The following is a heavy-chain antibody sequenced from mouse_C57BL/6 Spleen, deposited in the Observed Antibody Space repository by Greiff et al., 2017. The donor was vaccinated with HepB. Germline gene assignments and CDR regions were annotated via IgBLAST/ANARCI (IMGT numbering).Heavy chain of an antibody. CDR1: GYTFTSYW. CDR3: TRGRQLRLPYYFDY. CDR2: IYPGNSDT. Sequence: VQLQQSGTVLARPGASVKMSCKTSGYTFTSYWMHWVKQRPGQGLEWIGAIYPGNSDTSYNQKFKGKAKLTAVTSASTAYMELSSLTNEDSAVYYCTRGRQLRLPYYFDYWGQGTTLTVSS. J-gene: IGHJ2*01. V-gene: IGHV1-5*01. D-gene: IGHD3-2*02.